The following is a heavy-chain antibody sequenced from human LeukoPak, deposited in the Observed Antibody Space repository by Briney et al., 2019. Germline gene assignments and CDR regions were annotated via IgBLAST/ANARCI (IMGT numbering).Heavy chain of an antibody. V-gene: IGHV7-4-1*02. J-gene: IGHJ4*02. CDR3: ARDYRIAVAGTFIGSFDY. CDR2: INTNTGNP. CDR1: GYTFTSYG. D-gene: IGHD6-19*01. Sequence: ASVKVSCKASGYTFTSYGISWVRQAPGQGLEWMGWINTNTGNPTYAQGFTGRFVFSLDTSVSTAYLQISSLKAEDTAVYYCARDYRIAVAGTFIGSFDYWGQGTLVTVSS.